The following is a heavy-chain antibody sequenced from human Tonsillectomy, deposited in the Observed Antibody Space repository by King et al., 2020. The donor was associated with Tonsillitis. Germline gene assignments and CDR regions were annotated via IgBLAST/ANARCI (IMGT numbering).Heavy chain of an antibody. V-gene: IGHV3-30*18. CDR3: AKDRGDVDPGSYGMDV. Sequence: VQLVESGGGVVQPGRSLRLSCAASGFIFSTYGIHWVRQAPGKGLEWVSVISYDGSNKFYADSVKGRFTISRDNSKNTLYLQMNSLRAEDAAVYYCAKDRGDVDPGSYGMDVWGQGTTVTVSS. CDR1: GFIFSTYG. D-gene: IGHD5-18*01. CDR2: ISYDGSNK. J-gene: IGHJ6*02.